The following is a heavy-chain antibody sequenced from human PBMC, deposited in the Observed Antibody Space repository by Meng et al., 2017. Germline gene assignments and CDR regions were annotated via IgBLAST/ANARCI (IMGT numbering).Heavy chain of an antibody. D-gene: IGHD3-10*01. Sequence: GSLRLSCTVSGGSISGYYWSWIRQSPGKGPEWIGYIYYSGNSGSTNYNPSLKSRVTISLDTSKNQFSLKVSSVTAADTAVYYCARVRGYYYGSGSAAAFDIWGQGTMVTVSS. CDR2: IYYSGNSGST. V-gene: IGHV4-59*01. CDR3: ARVRGYYYGSGSAAAFDI. J-gene: IGHJ3*02. CDR1: GGSISGYY.